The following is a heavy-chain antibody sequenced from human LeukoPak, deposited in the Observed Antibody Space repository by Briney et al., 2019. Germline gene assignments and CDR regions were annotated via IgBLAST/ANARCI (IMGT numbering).Heavy chain of an antibody. CDR3: AKGDAYCGGDCFPD. CDR1: GFRFRSYA. V-gene: IGHV3-23*01. J-gene: IGHJ4*01. Sequence: GGSLRLSCAASGFRFRSYAMSWVRQAPGKGLEWVSSFSGGDGSTYYADSVKGRFTISRDNSKNTLFLQMNSLRAEDTAVYFCAKGDAYCGGDCFPDWGHGTLVTVSS. D-gene: IGHD2-21*02. CDR2: FSGGDGST.